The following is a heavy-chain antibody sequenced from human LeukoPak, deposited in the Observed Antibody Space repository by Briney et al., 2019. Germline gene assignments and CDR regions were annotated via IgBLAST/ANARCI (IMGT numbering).Heavy chain of an antibody. Sequence: SETLSLTCAVSGYSISRFYYWGWIRQPPGKGLEWIASIYHSGSTYYNPSLKSRITISVDTSKNQFSLKLTSVTAADAAVYYCATLAASAPWYFDYWGQGILVTVSS. CDR2: IYHSGST. D-gene: IGHD6-13*01. CDR1: GYSISRFYY. J-gene: IGHJ4*02. V-gene: IGHV4-38-2*01. CDR3: ATLAASAPWYFDY.